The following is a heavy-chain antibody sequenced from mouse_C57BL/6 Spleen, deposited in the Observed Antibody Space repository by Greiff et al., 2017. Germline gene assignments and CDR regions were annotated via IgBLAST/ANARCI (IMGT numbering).Heavy chain of an antibody. V-gene: IGHV1-64*01. D-gene: IGHD1-1*01. CDR2: IHPNSGST. CDR1: GYTFTSYW. CDR3: ARRDTTVDAWFAY. Sequence: VQLQQPGAELVKPGASVKLSCKASGYTFTSYWMHWVKQRPGQGLEWIGMIHPNSGSTNYNEKFKSKATLTVDKSSSTAYMQLRSLTSEDSAVYYYARRDTTVDAWFAYWGKGTLVTVSA. J-gene: IGHJ3*01.